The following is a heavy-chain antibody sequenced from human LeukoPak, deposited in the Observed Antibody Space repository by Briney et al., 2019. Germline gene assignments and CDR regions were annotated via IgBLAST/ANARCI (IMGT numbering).Heavy chain of an antibody. D-gene: IGHD6-19*01. Sequence: PSETLSLTCTVSGGSISRSSYCWGWIRQPPGKGLEWIGSIYYSGSTYYNPSLKSRVTISVDTSKNQFALKLSSVTAADTAAYYCARSYSSGWNGHWGQGTLVTVSS. CDR3: ARSYSSGWNGH. V-gene: IGHV4-39*01. CDR2: IYYSGST. J-gene: IGHJ4*02. CDR1: GGSISRSSYC.